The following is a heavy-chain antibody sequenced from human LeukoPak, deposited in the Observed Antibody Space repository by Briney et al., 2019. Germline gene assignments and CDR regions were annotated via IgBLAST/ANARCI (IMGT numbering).Heavy chain of an antibody. J-gene: IGHJ4*02. D-gene: IGHD5-12*01. CDR2: ISNSGAKT. V-gene: IGHV3-23*01. Sequence: GGSLRLSCAASGFTFRDYDMSWVRQAPGKGLEWVSVISNSGAKTYYADSVKGRFTISRDNSKNTLYLQMNSLRDEDTAVYYCGEVGSGNKFDYWGQGTLVTVSS. CDR1: GFTFRDYD. CDR3: GEVGSGNKFDY.